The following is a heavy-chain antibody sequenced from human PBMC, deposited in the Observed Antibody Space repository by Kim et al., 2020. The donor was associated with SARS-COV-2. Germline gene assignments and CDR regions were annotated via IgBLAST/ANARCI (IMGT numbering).Heavy chain of an antibody. CDR2: ISDSGAYT. J-gene: IGHJ4*02. CDR3: VKGGGRSDWPFDY. CDR1: GFTFITYA. V-gene: IGHV3-23*01. D-gene: IGHD2-21*02. Sequence: GGSLRLSCAASGFTFITYAMSWVRQAPGKGLEWVSTISDSGAYTYHAGSVQGRFIVSRDNSKNTLYLQMSGLRAEDTAVYHCVKGGGRSDWPFDYWGQGTLVTVSS.